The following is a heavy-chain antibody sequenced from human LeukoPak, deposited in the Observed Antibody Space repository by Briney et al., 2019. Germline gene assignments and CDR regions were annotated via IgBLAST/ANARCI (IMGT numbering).Heavy chain of an antibody. Sequence: AGGSLRLSCAASGFTFNNYAMSWVRQGPGKGLEWVSAISGSGGSTYYADSVKGRFTISRDNSKNTLYLQMNSLRAEDTALYYCASLDYFDSSDYGDYWGQGTLVTVSS. CDR1: GFTFNNYA. V-gene: IGHV3-23*01. CDR3: ASLDYFDSSDYGDY. D-gene: IGHD3-22*01. J-gene: IGHJ4*02. CDR2: ISGSGGST.